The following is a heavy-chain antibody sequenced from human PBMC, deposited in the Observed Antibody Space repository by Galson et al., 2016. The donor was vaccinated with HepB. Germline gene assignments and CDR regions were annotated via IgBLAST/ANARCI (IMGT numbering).Heavy chain of an antibody. CDR1: GYRFNSYW. Sequence: QSGAEVKKPGESLKISCKGSGYRFNSYWIGWVRQMPGKGLEWMGRIDPSDSYTNYSPSFQGHVTISADKSISTAYLQWSSLKASDTAMYYCASGTSPYWYFDLWGRGTLVTVSS. V-gene: IGHV5-10-1*01. CDR2: IDPSDSYT. CDR3: ASGTSPYWYFDL. J-gene: IGHJ2*01. D-gene: IGHD1-1*01.